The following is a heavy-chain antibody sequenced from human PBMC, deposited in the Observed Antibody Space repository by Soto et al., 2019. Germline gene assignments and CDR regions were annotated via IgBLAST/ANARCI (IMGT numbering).Heavy chain of an antibody. CDR3: AKDPVGGSGYERWGYYYYYMDV. CDR1: GFTFSSYA. CDR2: ISGSGGST. D-gene: IGHD5-12*01. Sequence: EVQLLESGGGLVQPGGSLRLSCAASGFTFSSYAMSWVRQAPGKGLEWVSAISGSGGSTYYADSVKGRFTISRDNSKNTLYLQMNSLRAEDTAVYYCAKDPVGGSGYERWGYYYYYMDVWGKGTTVTVSS. V-gene: IGHV3-23*01. J-gene: IGHJ6*03.